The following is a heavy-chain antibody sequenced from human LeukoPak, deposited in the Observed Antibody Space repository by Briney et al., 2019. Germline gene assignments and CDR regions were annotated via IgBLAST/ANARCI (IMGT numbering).Heavy chain of an antibody. CDR2: IYYSGST. Sequence: SETPSLTCTVSGGSISSSSYYWGWIRQPPGKGLEWIGYIYYSGSTNYNPSLKSRVTISVDTSKNQFSLKLSSVTAADTAVYYCASFGAGGPPFDYWGQGTLVTVSS. V-gene: IGHV4-61*05. CDR1: GGSISSSSYY. D-gene: IGHD3-10*01. J-gene: IGHJ4*02. CDR3: ASFGAGGPPFDY.